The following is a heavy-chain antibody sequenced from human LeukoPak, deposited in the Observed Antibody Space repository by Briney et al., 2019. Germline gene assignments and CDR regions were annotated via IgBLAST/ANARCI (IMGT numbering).Heavy chain of an antibody. CDR2: SSYSGRT. CDR1: GGSISNYY. V-gene: IGHV4-59*08. J-gene: IGHJ4*02. CDR3: ASHIVTTTAVDY. Sequence: TETLSLTCTVSGGSISNYYWCWIRQPPGKELQWIGYSSYSGRTSYNPSLKSLVTISLDTSKNQTSLNLGSVTVADTAVYYCASHIVTTTAVDYWGQGTLVTVSS. D-gene: IGHD4-11*01.